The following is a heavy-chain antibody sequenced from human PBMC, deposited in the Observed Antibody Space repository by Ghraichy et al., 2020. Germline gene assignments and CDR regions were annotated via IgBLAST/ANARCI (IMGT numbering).Heavy chain of an antibody. V-gene: IGHV4-61*01. Sequence: SETLSLTCTVSGGSVSSGTYYWSWIRQPPGKGLEWIGYVSYSGSANYNPSLKSRVTISLDTSKNQFSLKLNSVTAADTAVYYCARSYGSGSSCNWGQGTLVTVSS. CDR1: GGSVSSGTYY. J-gene: IGHJ4*02. CDR2: VSYSGSA. D-gene: IGHD3-10*01. CDR3: ARSYGSGSSCN.